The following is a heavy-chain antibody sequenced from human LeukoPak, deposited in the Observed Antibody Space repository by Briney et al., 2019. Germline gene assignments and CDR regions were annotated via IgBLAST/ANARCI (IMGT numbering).Heavy chain of an antibody. J-gene: IGHJ4*02. D-gene: IGHD2-2*01. CDR2: IKSKTDGGAT. CDR3: TIRTIIGSFDY. V-gene: IGHV3-15*01. CDR1: AFTCSNAW. Sequence: PGGSLRLSGAASAFTCSNAWMSWVRQAPVMVLEWVGRIKSKTDGGATDYAAPVKGRITISRDDSKNTLYLQMNSLKTEDTAVYYCTIRTIIGSFDYWGQGTLVTVSS.